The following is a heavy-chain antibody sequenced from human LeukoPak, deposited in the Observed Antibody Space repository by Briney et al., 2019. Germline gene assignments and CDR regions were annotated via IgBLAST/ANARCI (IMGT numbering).Heavy chain of an antibody. V-gene: IGHV3-48*03. CDR1: GFTFSSYE. D-gene: IGHD3-22*01. Sequence: GGSLRLSCAASGFTFSSYEMNWVRQAPGKGLEWVSYISSSGSTIYYADSVKGRFTISRDNAKNSLYLQMNSLRAEGTAVYYCARDTYYYDSSGYYLMGGFDYWGQGTLVTVSS. CDR3: ARDTYYYDSSGYYLMGGFDY. CDR2: ISSSGSTI. J-gene: IGHJ4*02.